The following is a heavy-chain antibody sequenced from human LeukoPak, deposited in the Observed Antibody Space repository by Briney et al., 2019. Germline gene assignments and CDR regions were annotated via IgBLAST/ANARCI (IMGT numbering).Heavy chain of an antibody. CDR3: ARDRIVVVPAASDYYYYGMDV. CDR2: IYSGGST. J-gene: IGHJ6*02. V-gene: IGHV3-53*04. Sequence: PGGSLRLAGAASGFTVSSNYMSWVRQAPGKGLEWVSVIYSGGSTYYADSVKGRFTISRHNSKNTLYLQMNSLRAEDTAVYYCARDRIVVVPAASDYYYYGMDVWGQGTTVTVSS. D-gene: IGHD2-2*01. CDR1: GFTVSSNY.